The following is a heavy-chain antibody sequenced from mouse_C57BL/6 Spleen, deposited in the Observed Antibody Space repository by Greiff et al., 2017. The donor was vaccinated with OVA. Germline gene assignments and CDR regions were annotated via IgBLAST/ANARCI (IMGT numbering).Heavy chain of an antibody. Sequence: VQLQQPGAELVMPGASVKLSCKASGYTFTSYWMHWVKQRPGQGLEWIGEIDPSDSYTNYNQKFKGKSTLTVDKSSSTAYMQLSSLTSEDSAVYYCARWDYDYADYWGQGTTLTVSS. J-gene: IGHJ2*01. CDR3: ARWDYDYADY. D-gene: IGHD2-4*01. CDR1: GYTFTSYW. V-gene: IGHV1-69*01. CDR2: IDPSDSYT.